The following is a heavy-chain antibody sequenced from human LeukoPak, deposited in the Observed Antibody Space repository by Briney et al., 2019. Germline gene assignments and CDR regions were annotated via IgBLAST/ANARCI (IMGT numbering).Heavy chain of an antibody. D-gene: IGHD6-19*01. CDR2: IIPIFGTA. J-gene: IGHJ6*03. CDR1: GGTFSSYA. CDR3: ARLPIRYSSGWYEVSVLNMDV. Sequence: EASVKVSCKASGGTFSSYAISWVRQAPGQGREWMGGIIPIFGTANYAQKFQGRVTITADESTSTAYMELSSLRSEDTAVYYCARLPIRYSSGWYEVSVLNMDVWGKGTTVTVSS. V-gene: IGHV1-69*01.